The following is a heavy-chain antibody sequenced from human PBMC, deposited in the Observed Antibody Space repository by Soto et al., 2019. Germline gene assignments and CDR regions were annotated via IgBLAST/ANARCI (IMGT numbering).Heavy chain of an antibody. D-gene: IGHD3-22*01. V-gene: IGHV3-23*01. Sequence: PWWSLRLSCSASVFTFSSYAVSWGRQAPGKGPEWISSISGSGSTIYYADSVKGRFTISRDNSKNTLYLQMSSLRAEDTAVYYCAKVFYYYDSSGYYYFDYWGQGTLVTVSS. CDR1: VFTFSSYA. CDR3: AKVFYYYDSSGYYYFDY. J-gene: IGHJ4*02. CDR2: ISGSGSTI.